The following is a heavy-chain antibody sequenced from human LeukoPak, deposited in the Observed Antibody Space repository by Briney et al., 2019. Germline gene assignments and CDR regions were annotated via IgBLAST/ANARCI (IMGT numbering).Heavy chain of an antibody. J-gene: IGHJ4*02. CDR1: GGSISSSSYY. D-gene: IGHD6-19*01. CDR3: ARVWIAVAGNLDY. CDR2: IYYSGST. V-gene: IGHV4-39*07. Sequence: SETLSLTCTVSGGSISSSSYYWGWIRQPPGKGLEWIGSIYYSGSTYYNPSLKSRVTISVDTSKNQFSLKLSSVTAADTAVYYCARVWIAVAGNLDYWGQGTLVTVSS.